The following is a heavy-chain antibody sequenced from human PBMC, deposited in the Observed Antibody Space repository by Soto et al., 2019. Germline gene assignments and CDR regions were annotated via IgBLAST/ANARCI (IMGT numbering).Heavy chain of an antibody. CDR1: GYSFSSYW. J-gene: IGHJ4*02. Sequence: LKISCKGSGYSFSSYWIGWVRQMPGKGLEWMGIIYPGDSDTRYSPSFQGQVTISADKSISTAYLQWSSLKASDTAMYYCARGTNTVVTELDYWGQGTLVTVSS. V-gene: IGHV5-51*01. CDR2: IYPGDSDT. CDR3: ARGTNTVVTELDY. D-gene: IGHD2-21*02.